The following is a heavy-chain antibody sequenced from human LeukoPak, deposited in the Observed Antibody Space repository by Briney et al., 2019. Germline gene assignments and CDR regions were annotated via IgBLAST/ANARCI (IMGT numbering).Heavy chain of an antibody. CDR1: GGSISSGSYY. D-gene: IGHD5-18*01. CDR3: ARDVDTAMDNAFDI. CDR2: IYTSGST. V-gene: IGHV4-61*02. Sequence: QTLSLTCTVSGGSISSGSYYWSWIRRPAGKGLEWIGRIYTSGSTNYNPSLKSRVTISVDTSKNQFSLKLRSVTAADTAVYYCARDVDTAMDNAFDIWGQGTMVTVSS. J-gene: IGHJ3*02.